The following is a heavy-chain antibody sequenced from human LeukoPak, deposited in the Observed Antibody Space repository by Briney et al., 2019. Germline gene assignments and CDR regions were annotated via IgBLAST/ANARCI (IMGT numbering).Heavy chain of an antibody. CDR2: ISGSGGST. CDR3: ARPPTYRWLAREDYFDY. Sequence: PGGSLRLSCAASGFTFSSYAMSWVRQAPGKGLEWVSAISGSGGSTYYADSVKGRFTISRDNSKNTLYLQMNSLRAEDTAVYYCARPPTYRWLAREDYFDYWGQGTLVTVSS. J-gene: IGHJ4*02. D-gene: IGHD6-19*01. CDR1: GFTFSSYA. V-gene: IGHV3-23*01.